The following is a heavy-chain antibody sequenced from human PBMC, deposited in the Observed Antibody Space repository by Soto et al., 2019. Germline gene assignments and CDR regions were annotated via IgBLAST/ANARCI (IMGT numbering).Heavy chain of an antibody. J-gene: IGHJ6*02. CDR1: GGSISSYY. D-gene: IGHD5-12*01. CDR2: IYYSGST. CDR3: ATEGGYDSSRFYYGMDV. Sequence: PSETLSLTCTVSGGSISSYYWSWIRQPPGKGLEWMGYIYYSGSTNYNPSLRSRVTISVDTSKNQFSLKLSSVTAADTAVYYWATEGGYDSSRFYYGMDVWGQGTTVTVSS. V-gene: IGHV4-59*01.